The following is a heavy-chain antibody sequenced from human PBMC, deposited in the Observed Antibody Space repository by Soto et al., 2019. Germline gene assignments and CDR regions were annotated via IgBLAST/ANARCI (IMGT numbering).Heavy chain of an antibody. CDR2: IYHSGAT. D-gene: IGHD5-12*01. V-gene: IGHV4-4*02. J-gene: IGHJ5*01. CDR1: GYSIRSSKW. CDR3: ARDKSTTEGYNHFDS. Sequence: SETLSLTCSVSGYSIRSSKWVIWVRHAPGRVLEWIGVIYHSGATNYNPSFKSRLTMSVDKSKNEFSMKLVSVTAADTAIYFCARDKSTTEGYNHFDSCGPGTMVTVSS.